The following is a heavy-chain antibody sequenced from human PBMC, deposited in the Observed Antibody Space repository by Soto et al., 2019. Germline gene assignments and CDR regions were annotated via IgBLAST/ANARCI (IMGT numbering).Heavy chain of an antibody. CDR1: GFTFSSYA. CDR2: ISYDGSNK. V-gene: IGHV3-30-3*02. J-gene: IGHJ4*02. D-gene: IGHD5-18*01. Sequence: GGSLRLSCAASGFTFSSYAMHWVRQAPGKGLEWVAVISYDGSNKYYADSVKGRFTISRDNSKNTLYLQMNSVRADDTAVYYCAKSRRDGQLWTDFDYWGQGTLVTVSS. CDR3: AKSRRDGQLWTDFDY.